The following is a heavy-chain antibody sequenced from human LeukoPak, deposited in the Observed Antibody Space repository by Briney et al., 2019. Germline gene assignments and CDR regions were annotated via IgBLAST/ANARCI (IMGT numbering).Heavy chain of an antibody. D-gene: IGHD5-12*01. V-gene: IGHV1-2*02. J-gene: IGHJ4*02. CDR3: ARGLGGFSYFEY. CDR2: INPNSGGT. Sequence: GASVKVSCQASGYTFTVYYMHWVRQAPGQGLEWMEWINPNSGGTNYAQKFEGRVTMTRDTSINLAYMELSRLRSDDTAVYYCARGLGGFSYFEYWGQGTLVTVSS. CDR1: GYTFTVYY.